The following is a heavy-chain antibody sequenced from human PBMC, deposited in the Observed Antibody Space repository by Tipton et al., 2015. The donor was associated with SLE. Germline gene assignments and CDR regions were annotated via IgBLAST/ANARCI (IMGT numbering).Heavy chain of an antibody. J-gene: IGHJ5*02. D-gene: IGHD2-8*02. CDR3: ARQSYPGLVVYAHNWFDP. Sequence: LRLSCTVSGGSISSGYYWGWIRQPPGKGLEWIGSIYHSGSTYYNPSLKSRITISVDTSKKQFSLKLSSVTAADTAVYYCARQSYPGLVVYAHNWFDPWGQGTLVTVSS. CDR2: IYHSGST. V-gene: IGHV4-38-2*02. CDR1: GGSISSGYY.